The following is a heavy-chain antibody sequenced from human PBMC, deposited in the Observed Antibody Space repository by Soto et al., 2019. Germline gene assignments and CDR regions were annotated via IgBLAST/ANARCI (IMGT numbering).Heavy chain of an antibody. V-gene: IGHV3-49*04. CDR2: IRSKAYGGTT. J-gene: IGHJ3*02. CDR1: GFTFGDYA. Sequence: PGGSLRLSCTASGFTFGDYAMSWVRQAPGKGLEWVGFIRSKAYGGTTEYAASVKGRFTISRDDSKSIAYLQMNSLKTEDTAVYYCTRQVVGSAFDIWGQGTMVTVSS. CDR3: TRQVVGSAFDI. D-gene: IGHD2-15*01.